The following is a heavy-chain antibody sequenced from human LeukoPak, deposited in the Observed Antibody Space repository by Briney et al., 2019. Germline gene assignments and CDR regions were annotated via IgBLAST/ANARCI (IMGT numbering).Heavy chain of an antibody. J-gene: IGHJ3*02. V-gene: IGHV3-72*01. Sequence: PGGSLRLSCAASGFTFSDYILDWVRQAPGKGLEWVGRIRRGANSYTTEYAASVNGRFTISRDDSKNSLYLHMNSLKTEDTAVYHCSRDGGEGGNSAFDIWGQGTMVTVSS. CDR3: SRDGGEGGNSAFDI. CDR2: IRRGANSYTT. CDR1: GFTFSDYI. D-gene: IGHD3-16*01.